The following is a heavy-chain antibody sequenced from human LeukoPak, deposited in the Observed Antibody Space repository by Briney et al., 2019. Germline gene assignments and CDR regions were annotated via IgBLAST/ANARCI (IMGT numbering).Heavy chain of an antibody. CDR1: GFSFSDAW. Sequence: GGSLRLSCAASGFSFSDAWMSWVRQIPGKGLEWVGRIESKTDGGTTDYAAPVKGRFTISRDDSTNTLYLQMNSLKSEDTAVYYCTTYGSGRKFDYWGQGTLVTVSS. V-gene: IGHV3-15*04. CDR3: TTYGSGRKFDY. D-gene: IGHD3-10*01. CDR2: IESKTDGGTT. J-gene: IGHJ4*02.